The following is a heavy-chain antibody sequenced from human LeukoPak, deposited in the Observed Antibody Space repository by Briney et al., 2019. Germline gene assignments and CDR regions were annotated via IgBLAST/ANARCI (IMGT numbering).Heavy chain of an antibody. J-gene: IGHJ6*02. CDR2: IKQDGSEK. CDR1: GFTFSSYW. Sequence: GGSLRLSCAASGFTFSSYWMSWVRQAPGKGLEWVANIKQDGSEKYYVDSVKGRFTISGDNAKNSLYLQMNSLRAEDTAVYYCARNYYGSGSYYNPLFYYGMDVWGQGTTVTVSS. D-gene: IGHD3-10*01. V-gene: IGHV3-7*01. CDR3: ARNYYGSGSYYNPLFYYGMDV.